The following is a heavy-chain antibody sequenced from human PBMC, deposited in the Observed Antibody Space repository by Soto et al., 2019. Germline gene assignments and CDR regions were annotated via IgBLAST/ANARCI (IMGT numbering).Heavy chain of an antibody. CDR2: IYYSGST. CDR3: ARRYGPGFDY. Sequence: PLETLSLTCTVSGGSISSYYLSWIRQPPGKGLEWIGYIYYSGSTNYNPSLKSRVTISVDTSKNQFSLKLSSVTAADTAVYYCARRYGPGFDYWGQGTLVTVSS. J-gene: IGHJ4*02. D-gene: IGHD4-17*01. CDR1: GGSISSYY. V-gene: IGHV4-59*08.